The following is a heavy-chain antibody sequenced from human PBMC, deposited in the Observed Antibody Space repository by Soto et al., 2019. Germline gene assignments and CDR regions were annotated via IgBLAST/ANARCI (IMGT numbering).Heavy chain of an antibody. J-gene: IGHJ6*02. CDR2: IYYSGST. CDR1: GGSISSGGYY. D-gene: IGHD1-7*01. V-gene: IGHV4-30-4*01. Sequence: PSETLSLTCTVSGGSISSGGYYWSWIRHPPGKGLEWIGYIYYSGSTYYNPSLKSRVTISVDTSKNQFSLKLSSVTAADTAVYYCARGFNWNSLGGYYGMDVWGQGTTVTVSS. CDR3: ARGFNWNSLGGYYGMDV.